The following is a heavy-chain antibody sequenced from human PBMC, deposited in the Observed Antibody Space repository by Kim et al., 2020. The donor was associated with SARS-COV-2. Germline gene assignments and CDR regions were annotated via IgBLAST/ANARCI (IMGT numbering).Heavy chain of an antibody. CDR2: LYAGGNI. V-gene: IGHV3-66*01. CDR3: ARDGRATTHYNWFDL. J-gene: IGHJ5*02. D-gene: IGHD1-1*01. CDR1: GFTVSSNY. Sequence: GGSLRLSCVASGFTVSSNYMSWVRQAPGKGLEWLSVLYAGGNIFYADSAQGRFTISRDNSKNTVFLQMNSLRAEDTAVYYCARDGRATTHYNWFDLWGQGTLVTVSS.